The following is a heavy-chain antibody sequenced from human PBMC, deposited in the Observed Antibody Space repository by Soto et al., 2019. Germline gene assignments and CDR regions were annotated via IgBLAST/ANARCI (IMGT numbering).Heavy chain of an antibody. CDR2: MNGGGGRT. CDR3: AKKAEIAVPRYYFDL. CDR1: GLTFGSYA. D-gene: IGHD2-21*01. Sequence: GGSLRLSCAASGLTFGSYALTWVRQAPGKGPEWVSSMNGGGGRTYYAESVQGRFTISRDNSKNTLYLQMNSLRVEDTAVYYCAKKAEIAVPRYYFDLWGQGTLVTAPQ. J-gene: IGHJ4*02. V-gene: IGHV3-23*01.